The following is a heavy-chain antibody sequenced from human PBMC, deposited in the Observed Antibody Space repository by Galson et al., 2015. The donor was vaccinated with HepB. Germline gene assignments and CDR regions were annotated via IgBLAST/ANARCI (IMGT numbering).Heavy chain of an antibody. J-gene: IGHJ4*02. CDR2: ILYDGSNN. CDR3: AKDRGVSGSYYVVGY. CDR1: GFTFRSYG. V-gene: IGHV3-30*18. Sequence: SLRLSCAASGFTFRSYGMHWVRQAPGKGLEWVALILYDGSNNYYADSVKGRFTISRDNSKNTLYLQMNSLRAEGTAVYYCAKDRGVSGSYYVVGYWGQGTLVTVSS. D-gene: IGHD1-26*01.